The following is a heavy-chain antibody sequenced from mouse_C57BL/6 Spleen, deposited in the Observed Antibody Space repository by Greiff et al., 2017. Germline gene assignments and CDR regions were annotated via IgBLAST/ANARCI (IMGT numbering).Heavy chain of an antibody. D-gene: IGHD3-1*01. V-gene: IGHV1-76*01. J-gene: IGHJ2*01. CDR3: ARGGYNYFDD. Sequence: QVHVKQSGAELVRPGASVKLSCKASGYTFTDYYINWVKQRPGQGLEWIARIYPGSGNTYYNEKFKGKATLTAEKSSSTAYMQLSSLTSEDSAVYFCARGGYNYFDDWGKGTTLTVSS. CDR1: GYTFTDYY. CDR2: IYPGSGNT.